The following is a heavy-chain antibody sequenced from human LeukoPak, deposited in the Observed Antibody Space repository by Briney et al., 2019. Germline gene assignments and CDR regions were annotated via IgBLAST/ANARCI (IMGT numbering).Heavy chain of an antibody. J-gene: IGHJ5*02. CDR3: AREAITIFGVVRTQTTTRPHRFDP. Sequence: GGSLRLSCAASGFTFSSYGMHWVRQAPDKGLEWVAFIRYDGSNKYYADSVKGRFTISRDNSKNTLYLQMNSLRSEDTAVYYCAREAITIFGVVRTQTTTRPHRFDPWGQGTLVTVSS. D-gene: IGHD3-3*01. CDR2: IRYDGSNK. V-gene: IGHV3-30*02. CDR1: GFTFSSYG.